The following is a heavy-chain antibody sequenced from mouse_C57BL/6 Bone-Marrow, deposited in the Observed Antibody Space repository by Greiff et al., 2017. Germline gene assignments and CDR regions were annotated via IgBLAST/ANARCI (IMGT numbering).Heavy chain of an antibody. D-gene: IGHD2-3*01. CDR1: GYTFTSYW. CDR2: IDPSDSYT. V-gene: IGHV1-69*01. Sequence: QVQLQQPGAELVMPGASVKLSCKASGYTFTSYWMHWVKQRPGQGLEWIGEIDPSDSYTNYNQKFKGKSTLTVDKSSSTAYMQLSSLTSEDSAVYYCARPDTIYDGYYEFAYWGQATLVTVSA. CDR3: ARPDTIYDGYYEFAY. J-gene: IGHJ3*01.